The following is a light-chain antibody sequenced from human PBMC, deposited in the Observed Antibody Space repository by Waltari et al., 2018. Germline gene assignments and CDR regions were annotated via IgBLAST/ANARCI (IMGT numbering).Light chain of an antibody. J-gene: IGKJ2*01. CDR1: QSIVYSDGNIY. CDR2: KVS. Sequence: DVVMTQSPLSLPITLGQPASISCKSSQSIVYSDGNIYLNWIQQRPGQSPRRLINKVSTRDSGVADIFSGSAAGTDFTLKISRVEAEDVGVYYCMHGTHWPYTFGQGTKLEIK. V-gene: IGKV2-30*01. CDR3: MHGTHWPYT.